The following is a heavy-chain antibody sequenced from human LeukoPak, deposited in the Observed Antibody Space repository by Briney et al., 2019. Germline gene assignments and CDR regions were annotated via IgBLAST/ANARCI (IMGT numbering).Heavy chain of an antibody. J-gene: IGHJ6*02. CDR2: IIPILGIA. CDR1: GGTFSSYA. D-gene: IGHD3-22*01. CDR3: ASPAPPLYYYDSSGYRYYGMDV. Sequence: SVKVSCKASGGTFSSYAISWVRQAPGQGLEWMGRIIPILGIANYAQKFQGRVTITADKSTSTAYTELSSPRSEDTAVYYCASPAPPLYYYDSSGYRYYGMDVWGQGTTVTVSS. V-gene: IGHV1-69*04.